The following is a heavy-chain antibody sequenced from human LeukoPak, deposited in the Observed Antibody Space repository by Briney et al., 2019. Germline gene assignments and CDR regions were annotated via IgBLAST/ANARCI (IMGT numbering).Heavy chain of an antibody. CDR3: AKGLLRDGSGSPNY. J-gene: IGHJ4*02. CDR1: GFTFSSYG. V-gene: IGHV3-30*18. D-gene: IGHD3-10*01. CDR2: ISYVGSNK. Sequence: GRSLRLSCAASGFTFSSYGMHWVRQAPGKGLEWVAVISYVGSNKYYADSVKGRFTISRDNSKNTLYLQMNSLRAEDTAVYYCAKGLLRDGSGSPNYWGQGTLVTVSS.